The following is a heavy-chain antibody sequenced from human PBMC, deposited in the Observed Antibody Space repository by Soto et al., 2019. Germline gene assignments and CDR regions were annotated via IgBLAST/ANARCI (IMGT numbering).Heavy chain of an antibody. CDR2: ISYSGST. D-gene: IGHD1-26*01. CDR1: GGSIRSEDYY. CDR3: PRVRIVGSTTFDS. J-gene: IGHJ4*02. V-gene: IGHV4-30-4*01. Sequence: QVQLQESGPGLVKPSQTLSLTCTVSGGSIRSEDYYWSWIRQPPGKGLEWIGYISYSGSTAYKSSLRNRVIISLDTSKNQVSLKLNSATAADTAVYYGPRVRIVGSTTFDSWGQGTLVTVSS.